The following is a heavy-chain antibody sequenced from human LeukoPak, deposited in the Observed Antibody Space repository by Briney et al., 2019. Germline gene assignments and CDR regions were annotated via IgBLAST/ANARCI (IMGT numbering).Heavy chain of an antibody. CDR2: ISYDGSNK. Sequence: PGGSLRLSCAASGFTFSSYGMHWVRQAPGKGLEWVAVISYDGSNKYYADSVKGRFTISRDNAKNSLYLQMNSLRAEDTAMYYCARRYCSGGSCYGNAFDIWGQGTMVTVSS. CDR1: GFTFSSYG. V-gene: IGHV3-33*05. J-gene: IGHJ3*02. CDR3: ARRYCSGGSCYGNAFDI. D-gene: IGHD2-15*01.